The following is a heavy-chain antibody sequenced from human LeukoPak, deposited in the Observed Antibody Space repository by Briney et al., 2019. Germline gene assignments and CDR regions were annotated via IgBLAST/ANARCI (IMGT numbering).Heavy chain of an antibody. CDR2: IIPMFGST. J-gene: IGHJ6*03. Sequence: GASVKVSCKASGDIFNSYSVSWVRQAPGQGLEWMGGIIPMFGSTNYAQKFEGRVTITTDQSTTTVYMELTSLTSEDTAVYYCARVGRSRGALPNFYYYMDVWGKGTMVTVSS. V-gene: IGHV1-69*05. CDR1: GDIFNSYS. CDR3: ARVGRSRGALPNFYYYMDV. D-gene: IGHD1-26*01.